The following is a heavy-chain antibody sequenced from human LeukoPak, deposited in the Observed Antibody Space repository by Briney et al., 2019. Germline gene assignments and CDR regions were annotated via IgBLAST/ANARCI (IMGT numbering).Heavy chain of an antibody. CDR1: GFTFNDYY. CDR2: ISNGAPTM. Sequence: GGSLRLSCAASGFTFNDYYMSWIRQAPGKGPEWISYISNGAPTMYYADSVRGRFTISRDNSKNSLYLQLNSLRVEDTAVYYCARPLSGYGKIFQHWGQGTLVTVSS. D-gene: IGHD6-13*01. CDR3: ARPLSGYGKIFQH. V-gene: IGHV3-11*04. J-gene: IGHJ1*01.